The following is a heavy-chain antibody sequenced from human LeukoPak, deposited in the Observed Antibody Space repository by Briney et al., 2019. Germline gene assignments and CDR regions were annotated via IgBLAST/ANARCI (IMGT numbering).Heavy chain of an antibody. CDR1: GYTFTGYY. CDR3: AICGGDCYSPYNWFDP. Sequence: ASVKVSCKASGYTFTGYYMHWVRQAPGQELEWMGWINPNSGGTNYAQKFQGRVTMTRDTSISTAYMELSRLRSDDTAVYYCAICGGDCYSPYNWFDPWGQGTLVTVSS. D-gene: IGHD2-21*02. J-gene: IGHJ5*02. CDR2: INPNSGGT. V-gene: IGHV1-2*02.